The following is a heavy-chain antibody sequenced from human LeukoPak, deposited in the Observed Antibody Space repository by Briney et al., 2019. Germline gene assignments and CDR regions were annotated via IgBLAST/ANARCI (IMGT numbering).Heavy chain of an antibody. CDR1: GFTVSSNY. D-gene: IGHD3-3*01. J-gene: IGHJ4*02. Sequence: GGSLRLSCAASGFTVSSNYMSWVRQAPGKGLEWVSVIYSGDSTYYADSVKGRFTISRDNAKNTLYLQMNSLRAEDTAVYYCAREGVRVVDLDYWGQGILVTVSS. CDR2: IYSGDST. CDR3: AREGVRVVDLDY. V-gene: IGHV3-66*01.